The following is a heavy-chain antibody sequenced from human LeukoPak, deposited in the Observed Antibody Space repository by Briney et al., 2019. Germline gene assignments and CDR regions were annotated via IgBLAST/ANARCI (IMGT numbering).Heavy chain of an antibody. Sequence: ASVKVSCRASGYTFTDYYMHWVRQAPGQGLEWMGWLDPNTLVTNYAQHFQGRVSMTWDTSISTGYMDLHSLTSDDTAVYYCARKDGGRDGMDVWGQGTTVTVSS. CDR2: LDPNTLVT. CDR3: ARKDGGRDGMDV. J-gene: IGHJ6*02. V-gene: IGHV1-2*02. D-gene: IGHD2-15*01. CDR1: GYTFTDYY.